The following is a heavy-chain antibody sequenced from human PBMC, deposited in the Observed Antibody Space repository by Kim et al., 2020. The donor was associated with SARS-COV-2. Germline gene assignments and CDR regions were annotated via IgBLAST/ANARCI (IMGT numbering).Heavy chain of an antibody. V-gene: IGHV3-48*03. CDR2: ISSSGSTI. Sequence: GGSLRLSCAASGFTFSSYEMNWVRQAPGKGLEWVSYISSSGSTIYYADSVKGRFTISRDNPKNSLYLQMNSLRPEDTAVYYCARDYSSNWYPGFDYFDYWGQGTLVTVSS. D-gene: IGHD6-13*01. CDR3: ARDYSSNWYPGFDYFDY. CDR1: GFTFSSYE. J-gene: IGHJ4*02.